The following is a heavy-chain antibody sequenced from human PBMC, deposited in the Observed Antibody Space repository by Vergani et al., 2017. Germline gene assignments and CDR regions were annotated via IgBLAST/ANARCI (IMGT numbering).Heavy chain of an antibody. CDR1: GFTFSSYG. V-gene: IGHV3-30*18. Sequence: VQLVESGGGLVKPGGSLRLSCAASGFTFSSYGMHWVRQALGKGLEWVAVISYDGSNKYYADSVKGRFTISRDNSKNTLYLQMNSLRAEDTAVYYCAKEYDFWSGYLPTLDYWGQGTLVTVSS. CDR2: ISYDGSNK. J-gene: IGHJ4*02. CDR3: AKEYDFWSGYLPTLDY. D-gene: IGHD3-3*01.